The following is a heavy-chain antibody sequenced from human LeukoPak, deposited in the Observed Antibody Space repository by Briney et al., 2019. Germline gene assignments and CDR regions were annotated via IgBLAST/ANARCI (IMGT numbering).Heavy chain of an antibody. D-gene: IGHD2-2*01. CDR2: INHSGST. Sequence: PSETLSLTCAVYGGSFSGYYWSWIRQPPGKGLEWIVEINHSGSTNYNPSLKSRVTISVDTSKNQFSLKLSSVTAADTAAYYCARPGCSSTSCYGNFDYWGQGTLVTVSS. V-gene: IGHV4-34*01. CDR3: ARPGCSSTSCYGNFDY. J-gene: IGHJ4*02. CDR1: GGSFSGYY.